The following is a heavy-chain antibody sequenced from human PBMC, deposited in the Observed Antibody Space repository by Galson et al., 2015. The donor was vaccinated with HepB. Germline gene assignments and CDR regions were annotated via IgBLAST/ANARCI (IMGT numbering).Heavy chain of an antibody. Sequence: TLSLTCTVSGGSISSGDYYWSWIRQPPGKGLEWIGYIYYSGSTYYNPSLKSRVTISVDTSKNQFSLKLSSVTAADTAVYYCARDVDYGGGNWYFDLWGRGTLVTVSS. CDR3: ARDVDYGGGNWYFDL. CDR2: IYYSGST. D-gene: IGHD3-16*01. J-gene: IGHJ2*01. V-gene: IGHV4-30-4*01. CDR1: GGSISSGDYY.